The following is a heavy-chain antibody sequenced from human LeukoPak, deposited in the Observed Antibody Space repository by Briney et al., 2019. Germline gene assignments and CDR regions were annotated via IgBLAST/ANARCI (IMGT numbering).Heavy chain of an antibody. J-gene: IGHJ4*02. V-gene: IGHV3-53*01. CDR1: GFTVSSNS. CDR3: ARRAGEYSHPYDY. CDR2: IYSGGNT. Sequence: GGSLRLSCTVSGFTVSSNSMSWVRQAPGKGLEWVSFIYSGGNTHYSDSVKGRFTISRDNSKNTLYLQMNSLRAEDTAVYDCARRAGEYSHPYDYWGQRTLVTVSS. D-gene: IGHD4-17*01.